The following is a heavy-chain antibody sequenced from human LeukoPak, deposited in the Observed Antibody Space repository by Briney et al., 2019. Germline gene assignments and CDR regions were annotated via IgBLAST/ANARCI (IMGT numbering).Heavy chain of an antibody. V-gene: IGHV4-61*02. Sequence: SQTLSLTCTVSGGSISSGSYYWSWIRQPAGKGLEWIGRIYTSGSTNYNPSLKSRVTISVDTSKNQFSLKLSSVTAADTAVYYCARSKYYYDSSGYPRTFDIWGQGTMVTVSS. J-gene: IGHJ3*02. CDR2: IYTSGST. D-gene: IGHD3-22*01. CDR3: ARSKYYYDSSGYPRTFDI. CDR1: GGSISSGSYY.